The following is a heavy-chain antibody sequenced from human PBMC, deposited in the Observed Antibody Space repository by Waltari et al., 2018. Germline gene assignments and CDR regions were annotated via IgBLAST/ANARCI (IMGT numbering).Heavy chain of an antibody. D-gene: IGHD2-21*01. CDR1: GDTFSNYA. CDR2: ILPRFATS. CDR3: ARSQVVVIAPLDC. J-gene: IGHJ4*02. Sequence: QVQLVQSGAEVKKPGSSVKDSCKASGDTFSNYAITWVRQDPGQGLEWMGGILPRFATSNYAQKFQGRVTITADDSTSTAYMELSSLRSEDTAIYYCARSQVVVIAPLDCWGQGTLVTVSS. V-gene: IGHV1-69*13.